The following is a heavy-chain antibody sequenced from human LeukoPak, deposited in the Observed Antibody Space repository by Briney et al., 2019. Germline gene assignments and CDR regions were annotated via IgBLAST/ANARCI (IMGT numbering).Heavy chain of an antibody. D-gene: IGHD4-17*01. V-gene: IGHV3-23*01. CDR3: PKRGYGDYSGYAFDI. CDR2: ISGSGGST. CDR1: GFTFSSYA. Sequence: GGSLRLSCAASGFTFSSYAMSWVRQAPGKGLEWVSAISGSGGSTYYADSVKGRFTISRDNSKNTLYLQMNSLRAEDTAVYYCPKRGYGDYSGYAFDIWGQGTMVTVSS. J-gene: IGHJ3*02.